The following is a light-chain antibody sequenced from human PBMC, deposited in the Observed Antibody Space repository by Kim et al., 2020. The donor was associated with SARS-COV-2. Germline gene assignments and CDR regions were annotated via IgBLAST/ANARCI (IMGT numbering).Light chain of an antibody. J-gene: IGKJ2*01. V-gene: IGKV1-5*03. CDR1: QGISSW. CDR2: KAS. Sequence: DIQMTQSPSTLSASVGDRVTITCRASQGISSWLAWYQQKPGKAPKLLIYKASNLENGVPLRFSGSGSGTEFTLTISSLQPDDFATYYCQQYDTDSSFGQGTKLEI. CDR3: QQYDTDSS.